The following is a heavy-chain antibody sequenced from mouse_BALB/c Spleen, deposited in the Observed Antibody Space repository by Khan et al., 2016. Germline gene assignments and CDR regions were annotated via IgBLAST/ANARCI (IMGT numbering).Heavy chain of an antibody. CDR1: GFNIKDYY. Sequence: VQLQQSGAELVRPGALVKLSCKASGFNIKDYYMHWVKQRPEQGLEWIGWTDPENGNTIYDPKFQGKASITADTSSNTAYLQLSSLTSEDTAVYYCARPYYGNYAWFGYWGQGTLVTVSA. J-gene: IGHJ3*01. CDR2: TDPENGNT. V-gene: IGHV14-1*02. CDR3: ARPYYGNYAWFGY. D-gene: IGHD2-10*01.